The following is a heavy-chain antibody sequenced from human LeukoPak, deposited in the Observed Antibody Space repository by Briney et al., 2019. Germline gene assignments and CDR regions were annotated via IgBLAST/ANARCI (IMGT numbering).Heavy chain of an antibody. V-gene: IGHV3-23*01. J-gene: IGHJ4*02. CDR2: ITGSGDYT. CDR3: AKDGLYYDGSAHVYYFDY. D-gene: IGHD3-22*01. Sequence: GGSLRLSCAASGFTFSGYAMTWVRQAPGKRLEWVSSITGSGDYTYYIDSVKGRFTISRDNSKNILYLQMNSLRGEDTALYYCAKDGLYYDGSAHVYYFDYWGQGTLVAVSS. CDR1: GFTFSGYA.